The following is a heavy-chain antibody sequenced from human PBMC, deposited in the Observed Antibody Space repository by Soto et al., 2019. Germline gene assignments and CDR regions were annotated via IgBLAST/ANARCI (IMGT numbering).Heavy chain of an antibody. CDR2: ISGYNSIT. J-gene: IGHJ4*02. V-gene: IGHV1-18*01. CDR3: ARAFGSTDY. D-gene: IGHD6-13*01. Sequence: QVQLVQSGAEVKKPGASVKVSCEASGYTFSSYGISWVRQAPGQGFEWMGWISGYNSITRYAQKFHGRVTMTTVPSTSTASVELRSLSSDDTAVHYCARAFGSTDYWGQGPLVTVSS. CDR1: GYTFSSYG.